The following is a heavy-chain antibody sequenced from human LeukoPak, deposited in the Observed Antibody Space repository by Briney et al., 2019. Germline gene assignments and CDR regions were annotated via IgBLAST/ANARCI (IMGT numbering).Heavy chain of an antibody. CDR2: INHSGST. CDR1: GGSFSGYY. J-gene: IGHJ3*02. CDR3: AKYRPSGSVWVGFDI. V-gene: IGHV4-34*01. D-gene: IGHD3-16*01. Sequence: SETLSLTCAVYGGSFSGYYWSWIRQPPGKGLEWIGEINHSGSTNYNPSLKSRVTISVDTSKNQFSLKLSSVTAADTALYYCAKYRPSGSVWVGFDIWGQGTMVTVSS.